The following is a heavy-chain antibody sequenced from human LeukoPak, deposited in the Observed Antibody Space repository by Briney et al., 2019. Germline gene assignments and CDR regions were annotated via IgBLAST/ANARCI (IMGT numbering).Heavy chain of an antibody. V-gene: IGHV3-23*01. Sequence: TGGSLRLSCADSGFTFSSYAMNWVRQAPGKGLEWVSFISGSGDTTYYADSVKGRFTISRDSSKNTLYLQMNSLRAEDTAVYYCAKSRGESRGASNYWGQGTLVTVSS. D-gene: IGHD1-26*01. CDR1: GFTFSSYA. CDR2: ISGSGDTT. CDR3: AKSRGESRGASNY. J-gene: IGHJ4*02.